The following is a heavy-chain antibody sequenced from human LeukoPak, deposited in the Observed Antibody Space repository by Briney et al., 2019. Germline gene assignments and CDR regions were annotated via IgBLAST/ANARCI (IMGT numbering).Heavy chain of an antibody. CDR2: IKSDGRST. Sequence: GGSLRLSCAASGFTFSSYWMHWVRQAPGKGLVWVSRIKSDGRSTSYADSVKGRFTISRDNAKNTLYLQMNSLRVEDTAVYYCARWRGSSDAFDIWGQGTLVTVSS. CDR3: ARWRGSSDAFDI. J-gene: IGHJ3*02. CDR1: GFTFSSYW. D-gene: IGHD3-10*01. V-gene: IGHV3-74*01.